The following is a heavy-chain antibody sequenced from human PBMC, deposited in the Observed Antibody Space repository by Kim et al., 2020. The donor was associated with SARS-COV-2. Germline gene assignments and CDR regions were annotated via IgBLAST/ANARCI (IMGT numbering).Heavy chain of an antibody. Sequence: KYYASSGKGRFTISRHHSKNTLYLQMNSLRAEDTAVYYCARLRAGGYFDLWGRGTLSLSPQ. CDR3: ARLRAGGYFDL. CDR2: K. D-gene: IGHD3-3*01. J-gene: IGHJ2*01. V-gene: IGHV3-53*04.